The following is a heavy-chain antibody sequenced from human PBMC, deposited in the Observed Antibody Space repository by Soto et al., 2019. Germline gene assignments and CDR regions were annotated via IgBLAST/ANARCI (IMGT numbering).Heavy chain of an antibody. Sequence: QVQQVQSGAEVKKPGASLKVSCKASGYTFTGYYMHWVRQPPGQGLEWMGWINPNSGDTNYAQKFQGSVTMTRDTSISTAYMELSRLTSDDTAVYYCARDFLMITARGYYYYDGMDVWGQGTTVTVSS. CDR1: GYTFTGYY. J-gene: IGHJ6*02. CDR2: INPNSGDT. CDR3: ARDFLMITARGYYYYDGMDV. D-gene: IGHD6-6*01. V-gene: IGHV1-2*02.